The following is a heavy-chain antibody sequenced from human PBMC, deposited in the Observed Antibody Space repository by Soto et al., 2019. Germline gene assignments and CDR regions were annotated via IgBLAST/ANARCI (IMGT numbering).Heavy chain of an antibody. Sequence: ETLSLTCTVSSGSISSFYWSWIRQPPGKGLEWIGYISYSVSTNYNPSLESRVTISVDTSRNQFSLNLNSVTAADTAIYYCARELQGGARKASDIWGQGTMVTVSS. CDR3: ARELQGGARKASDI. CDR2: ISYSVST. V-gene: IGHV4-59*01. D-gene: IGHD3-10*01. CDR1: SGSISSFY. J-gene: IGHJ3*02.